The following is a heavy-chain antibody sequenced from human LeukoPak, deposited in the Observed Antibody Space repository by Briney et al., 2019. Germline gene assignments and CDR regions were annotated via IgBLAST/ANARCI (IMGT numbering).Heavy chain of an antibody. V-gene: IGHV4-34*01. CDR2: INHSGST. J-gene: IGHJ3*02. CDR1: GGSFSGYY. CDR3: AREYSGSYQFVRRAFDI. D-gene: IGHD1-26*01. Sequence: PSETLSLTCAVYGGSFSGYYLSWIRQPPGKGLEWIGEINHSGSTNYNPSLKSRVTISVDTSKNQFSLKLSSVTAADRAVYYCAREYSGSYQFVRRAFDIWGQGTMVTVSS.